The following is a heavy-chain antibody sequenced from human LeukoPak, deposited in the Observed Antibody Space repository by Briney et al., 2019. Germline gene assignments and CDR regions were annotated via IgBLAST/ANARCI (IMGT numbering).Heavy chain of an antibody. D-gene: IGHD3-22*01. CDR2: IRLDGSNK. V-gene: IGHV3-30*02. Sequence: GGSLRLSCAASGFTFSIYGMYWVRQAPGKGLECVAFIRLDGSNKYYADSVKGRFTISRDNSKNTLYLQMNSLRAEDTAVYYCAKDNGDYYDSSGYYYAGWFDPGGQGTLVTVSS. CDR3: AKDNGDYYDSSGYYYAGWFDP. J-gene: IGHJ5*02. CDR1: GFTFSIYG.